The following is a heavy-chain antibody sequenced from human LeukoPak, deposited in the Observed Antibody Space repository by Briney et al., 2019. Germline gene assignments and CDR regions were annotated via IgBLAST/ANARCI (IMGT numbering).Heavy chain of an antibody. CDR2: INAGNHNT. D-gene: IGHD3-16*01. CDR3: ARGGEITFKDY. V-gene: IGHV1-3*01. Sequence: ASVKVSCKASGYTFTNYAVHWVRQAPGQRLEWMGWINAGNHNTKYSQKFQGRVTITRDTPASTAYMELSSLRSEDTAVYYCARGGEITFKDYWGQGTLVTVSS. J-gene: IGHJ4*02. CDR1: GYTFTNYA.